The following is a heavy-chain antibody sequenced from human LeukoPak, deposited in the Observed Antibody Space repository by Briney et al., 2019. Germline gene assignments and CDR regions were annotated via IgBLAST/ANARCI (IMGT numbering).Heavy chain of an antibody. CDR1: GFTFSNYA. CDR3: SKDPVPHGNGLYWFDP. Sequence: GGSLRLSCAASGFTFSNYAVSWVRQAPGKGLEWVSGISGSGAKTYYADSVKGRFTISRDNSRSTLYIQMNSLRVEDTAVYYCSKDPVPHGNGLYWFDPWGQGTLVTVSS. J-gene: IGHJ5*02. CDR2: ISGSGAKT. D-gene: IGHD1-14*01. V-gene: IGHV3-23*01.